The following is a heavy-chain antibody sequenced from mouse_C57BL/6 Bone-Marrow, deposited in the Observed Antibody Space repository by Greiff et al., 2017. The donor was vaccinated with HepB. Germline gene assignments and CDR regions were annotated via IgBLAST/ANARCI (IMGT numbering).Heavy chain of an antibody. D-gene: IGHD2-5*01. V-gene: IGHV1-19*01. CDR3: ARSRFYYSNYVYYFDY. CDR1: GYTFTDYY. J-gene: IGHJ2*01. Sequence: VQLQQSGPVLVKPGASVKMSCKASGYTFTDYYMNWVKQSHGKSLEWIGVINPYNGGTSYNQKFKGKATLTVDKSSSTAYMELNSLTSEDSAVYYCARSRFYYSNYVYYFDYWGQGTTLTVSS. CDR2: INPYNGGT.